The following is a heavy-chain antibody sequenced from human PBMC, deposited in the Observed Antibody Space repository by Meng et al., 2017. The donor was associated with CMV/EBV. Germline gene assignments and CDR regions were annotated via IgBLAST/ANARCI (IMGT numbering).Heavy chain of an antibody. D-gene: IGHD3-10*01. CDR3: GRDPAGGPVDY. J-gene: IGHJ4*02. Sequence: GGSLRLSCAASGFSFRTYWMSWARQAPGKGLEWVANINEDGSENKYGDSVKGRFIIFRDNARNSVYLQMNSLRADDTAVYYCGRDPAGGPVDYWGQGNLVTVSS. V-gene: IGHV3-7*01. CDR1: GFSFRTYW. CDR2: INEDGSEN.